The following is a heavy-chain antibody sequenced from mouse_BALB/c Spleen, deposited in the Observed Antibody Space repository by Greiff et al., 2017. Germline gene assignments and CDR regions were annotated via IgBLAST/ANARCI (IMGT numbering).Heavy chain of an antibody. CDR2: INPSTGYT. CDR3: ARQLGLDY. Sequence: VQLQQSGAELAKPGASVKMSCKASGYTFTSYWMHWVKQRPGQGLEWIGYINPSTGYTEYNQKFKDKATLTADKSSSTAYMQLSSLTSEDSAVYYCARQLGLDYWGQGTTLTVSS. CDR1: GYTFTSYW. V-gene: IGHV1-7*01. D-gene: IGHD3-1*01. J-gene: IGHJ2*01.